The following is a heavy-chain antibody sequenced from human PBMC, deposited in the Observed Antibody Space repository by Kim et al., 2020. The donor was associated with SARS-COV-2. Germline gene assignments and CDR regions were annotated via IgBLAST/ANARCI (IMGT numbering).Heavy chain of an antibody. CDR3: AKARSGSPLAANNY. Sequence: GGSLRLSCIASGFTFNNSAMNWVRQAPGKGLEWVSVISGGGETTFYAASVKGRFTISRDNSNYTLYLQMTSLKAEDTAVYYCAKARSGSPLAANNYWGQG. V-gene: IGHV3-23*01. D-gene: IGHD6-25*01. CDR1: GFTFNNSA. J-gene: IGHJ4*02. CDR2: ISGGGETT.